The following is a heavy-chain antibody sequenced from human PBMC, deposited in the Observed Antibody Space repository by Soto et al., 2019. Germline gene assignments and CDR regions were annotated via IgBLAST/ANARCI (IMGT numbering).Heavy chain of an antibody. Sequence: PSGTLSLTCTVSGGSLSSYYWSWIRQPPGKGLEWIGYIYYSGSTNYNPSLKSRVTISVDTSKNQFSLKLSSVTAADTAVYYCARIAVAGPTLSLFHWFDPWGQGTLVTVSS. D-gene: IGHD6-19*01. V-gene: IGHV4-59*08. CDR1: GGSLSSYY. J-gene: IGHJ5*02. CDR2: IYYSGST. CDR3: ARIAVAGPTLSLFHWFDP.